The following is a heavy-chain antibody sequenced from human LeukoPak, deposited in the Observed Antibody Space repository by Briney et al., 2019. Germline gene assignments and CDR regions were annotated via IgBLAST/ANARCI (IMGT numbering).Heavy chain of an antibody. J-gene: IGHJ4*02. V-gene: IGHV4-59*08. Sequence: PSETLSLTCAVSGVSVSGDYWSWIRQPPGKGLEWIGYIYYTGNTDYNPSLKSRVTVSMAKSKHQFSLKLTSVTAADTAVYYCARHPLPTPFDFWGQGTLVTVSS. CDR3: ARHPLPTPFDF. CDR2: IYYTGNT. CDR1: GVSVSGDY.